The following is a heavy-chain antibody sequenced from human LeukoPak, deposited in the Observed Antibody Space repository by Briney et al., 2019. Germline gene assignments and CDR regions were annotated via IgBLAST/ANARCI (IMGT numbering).Heavy chain of an antibody. J-gene: IGHJ5*02. CDR2: INPNSGGT. V-gene: IGHV1-2*02. Sequence: ASVKVSCKASGYTFTGYYMHWVRQAPGQGLEWMGWINPNSGGTNYAQKFQGRVTMTRDTSISTAYMELSRLRSDDTAVYYCARVEYGDYSNWFDPWGQGTLVTVSS. D-gene: IGHD4-17*01. CDR3: ARVEYGDYSNWFDP. CDR1: GYTFTGYY.